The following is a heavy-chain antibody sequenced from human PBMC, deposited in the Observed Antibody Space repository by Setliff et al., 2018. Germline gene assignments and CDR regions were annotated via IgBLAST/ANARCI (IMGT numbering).Heavy chain of an antibody. CDR2: IFYSGDT. Sequence: SETLSLTCTVSGASVRSHYWSWIRQPPGKGLEWIGFIFYSGDTKSNPSLKSRVTMSVDTSKNQFSLKLNSMTTADTAVYYCARGGTYRYFDYWGQGALVTVSS. CDR1: GASVRSHY. V-gene: IGHV4-59*02. CDR3: ARGGTYRYFDY. J-gene: IGHJ4*02.